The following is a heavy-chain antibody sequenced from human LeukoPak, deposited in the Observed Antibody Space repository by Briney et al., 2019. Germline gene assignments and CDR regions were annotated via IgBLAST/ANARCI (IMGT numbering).Heavy chain of an antibody. CDR3: ARDANYYYYMDV. CDR2: IYYSGST. J-gene: IGHJ6*03. Sequence: PSETLSLTCTVSGGSISSSSYYWGWIRQPPGKGLEWIGSIYYSGSTNYNPSLKSRVTMSVDTSKNQFSLKLSSVTAADTAVYYCARDANYYYYMDVWGKGTTVTISS. CDR1: GGSISSSSYY. V-gene: IGHV4-39*07.